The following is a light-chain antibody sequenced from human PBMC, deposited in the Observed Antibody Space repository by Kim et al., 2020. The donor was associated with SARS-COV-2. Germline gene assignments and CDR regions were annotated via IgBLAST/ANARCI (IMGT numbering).Light chain of an antibody. V-gene: IGKV3-15*01. J-gene: IGKJ5*01. Sequence: SPGERATLPCRASQSVGSNLAWYQQKPGQAPRLLISGTSTRATGIPDRFSGSGSGTEFTLTISSLQSEDFAVYYCQQYNNWPPITFGQGTRLEIK. CDR2: GTS. CDR3: QQYNNWPPIT. CDR1: QSVGSN.